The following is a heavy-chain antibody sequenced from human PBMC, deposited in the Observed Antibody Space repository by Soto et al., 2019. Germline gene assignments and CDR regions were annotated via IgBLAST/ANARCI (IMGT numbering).Heavy chain of an antibody. D-gene: IGHD1-26*01. V-gene: IGHV3-30*18. Sequence: ESGGGVVQPGRSLRLSCAASGFTFSSYGMHWVRQAPGKGLEWVAVISYDGSNKYYADSVKGRFTISRDNSKNTLYLQMNSLRAEDTAVYYCAKDLVNYFDYWGQGTLVTVSS. CDR2: ISYDGSNK. J-gene: IGHJ4*02. CDR3: AKDLVNYFDY. CDR1: GFTFSSYG.